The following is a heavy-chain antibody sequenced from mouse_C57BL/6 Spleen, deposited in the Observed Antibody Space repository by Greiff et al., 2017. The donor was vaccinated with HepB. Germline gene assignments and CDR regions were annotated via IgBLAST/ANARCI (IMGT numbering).Heavy chain of an antibody. CDR1: GYTFTSYW. CDR2: IDPSDSYT. CDR3: ARRFITTVGVDY. V-gene: IGHV1-50*01. J-gene: IGHJ2*01. D-gene: IGHD1-1*01. Sequence: QVQLKQPGAELVKPGASVKLSCKASGYTFTSYWMQWVKQRPGQGLEWIGEIDPSDSYTNYNQKFKGKATLTVDTSSSTAYMQLSSLTSEDSAVYYCARRFITTVGVDYWGQGTTLTVSS.